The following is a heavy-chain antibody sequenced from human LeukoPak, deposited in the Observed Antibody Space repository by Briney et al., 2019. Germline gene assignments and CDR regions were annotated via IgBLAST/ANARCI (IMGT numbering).Heavy chain of an antibody. CDR2: IYPGDSDT. Sequence: GESLKISCKGSGYSFTSYWIGWVRQMPGKGLEWMGIIYPGDSDTRYSPSFQGQVTISADKPISTAYLQWSSLKASDTAMYYCARSIAARPPPYYYYYYYMDVWGKGTTVTVSS. D-gene: IGHD6-6*01. CDR1: GYSFTSYW. J-gene: IGHJ6*03. V-gene: IGHV5-51*04. CDR3: ARSIAARPPPYYYYYYYMDV.